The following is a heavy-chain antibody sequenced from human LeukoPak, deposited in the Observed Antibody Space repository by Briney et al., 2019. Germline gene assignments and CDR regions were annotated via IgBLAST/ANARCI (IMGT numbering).Heavy chain of an antibody. CDR1: GFTFSSYG. V-gene: IGHV3-30*18. D-gene: IGHD3-22*01. Sequence: GGSLRLSCAASGFTFSSYGMHWVRQAPGKGLEWVAVISYNGSNKYYADSVKGRFTISRDNSKNTLYLQMNSLRAEDTAVYYCAKDLKPYDSSPPDAFDIWGQGTMVTVSS. J-gene: IGHJ3*02. CDR2: ISYNGSNK. CDR3: AKDLKPYDSSPPDAFDI.